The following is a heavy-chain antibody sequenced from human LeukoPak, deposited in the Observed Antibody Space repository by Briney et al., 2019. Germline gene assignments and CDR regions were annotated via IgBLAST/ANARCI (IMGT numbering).Heavy chain of an antibody. CDR2: MNPNSGNT. Sequence: ASVKVSCKASGYTFTSYDINWVRQATGQGLEWMGWMNPNSGNTGYAQKFQGRVTITRNTSISTAYMELSSLRSEDTAVYYCARAARNTGMSFYYYYMDVWGKGTTVTVSS. D-gene: IGHD5-18*01. CDR1: GYTFTSYD. J-gene: IGHJ6*03. V-gene: IGHV1-8*03. CDR3: ARAARNTGMSFYYYYMDV.